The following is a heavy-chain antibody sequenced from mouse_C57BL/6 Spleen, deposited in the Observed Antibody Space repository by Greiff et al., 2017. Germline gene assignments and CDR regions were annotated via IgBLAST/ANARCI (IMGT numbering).Heavy chain of an antibody. CDR1: GYTFTSYW. CDR3: ASLTGNYFDY. CDR2: IYPSDSET. J-gene: IGHJ2*01. V-gene: IGHV1-61*01. Sequence: VQLQQPGAELVRPGSSVKLSCKASGYTFTSYWMDWVKQRPGQGLEWIGNIYPSDSETHYNQKFKDKATLTVDKSSSTAYMQLSSLTSEDSAVYYCASLTGNYFDYWAKAPLSQSPQ. D-gene: IGHD4-1*01.